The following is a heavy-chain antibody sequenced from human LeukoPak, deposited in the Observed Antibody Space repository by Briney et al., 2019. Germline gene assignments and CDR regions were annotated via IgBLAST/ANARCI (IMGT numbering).Heavy chain of an antibody. CDR3: AKSSLYGDFPNGY. Sequence: PGGSLRLSGAASGFTFSSYAMSWVRQAPGKGLEGVSAISGSGGSTYYADSVKGRFTISRDNSKNTLYLQMNSLRAEDTAVYYCAKSSLYGDFPNGYWGQGTLVTVAS. CDR1: GFTFSSYA. V-gene: IGHV3-23*01. D-gene: IGHD4-17*01. J-gene: IGHJ4*02. CDR2: ISGSGGST.